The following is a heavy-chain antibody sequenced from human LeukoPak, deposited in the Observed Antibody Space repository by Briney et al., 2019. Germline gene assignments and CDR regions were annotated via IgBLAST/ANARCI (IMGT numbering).Heavy chain of an antibody. D-gene: IGHD5-18*01. Sequence: SETLSLTCTVSGGSISSYYWSWIRQPPGKGLEWIGYIYYSESTNYNPSLKSRVTISVDTSKNQFSLKLSSVTAADTAVYYCARHTAKIDYWGQVTLVTVSS. V-gene: IGHV4-59*08. J-gene: IGHJ4*02. CDR3: ARHTAKIDY. CDR2: IYYSEST. CDR1: GGSISSYY.